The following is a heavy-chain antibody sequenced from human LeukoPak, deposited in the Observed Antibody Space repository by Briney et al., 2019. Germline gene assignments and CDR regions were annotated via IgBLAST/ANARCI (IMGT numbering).Heavy chain of an antibody. Sequence: SETLSLTCTVSGGSISSSCYYWGWIRQPPGKGLEWIGSIYYSASTYYNPSLKSRVTISVDTSKNQFSLKLSSVTAADTAVYYCARQFSSSWYNLYYYYYYMDVWGKGTTVTVSS. CDR1: GGSISSSCYY. CDR3: ARQFSSSWYNLYYYYYYMDV. V-gene: IGHV4-39*01. J-gene: IGHJ6*03. D-gene: IGHD6-13*01. CDR2: IYYSAST.